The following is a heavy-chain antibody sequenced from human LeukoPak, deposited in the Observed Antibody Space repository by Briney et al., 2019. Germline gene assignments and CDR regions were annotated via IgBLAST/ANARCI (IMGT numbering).Heavy chain of an antibody. D-gene: IGHD3-10*01. V-gene: IGHV1-69*13. Sequence: GASVKVSCKASGYTFTGYYMHWVRQAPGQGLEWMGGIIPIFGTANYAQKFQGRVTITADESTSTAYMELSSLRSEDTAVYYCARIVGFGELYLDVWGQGTTVTVSS. J-gene: IGHJ6*02. CDR3: ARIVGFGELYLDV. CDR1: GYTFTGYY. CDR2: IIPIFGTA.